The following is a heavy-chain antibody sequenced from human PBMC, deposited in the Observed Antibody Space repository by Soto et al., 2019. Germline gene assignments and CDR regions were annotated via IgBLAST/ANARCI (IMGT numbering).Heavy chain of an antibody. V-gene: IGHV4-30-4*01. CDR1: GDSISTVDYL. Sequence: SETLSLTCSVSGDSISTVDYLWAWIREPPGQALEYIGYIYKSTTTYYNPSFASRVAISLHPSKSQFSLNVTPVTAADTAVYFCARGRFCLTCRCVPNLFDSWSQGSLVTGSS. J-gene: IGHJ5*01. CDR2: IYKSTTT. CDR3: ARGRFCLTCRCVPNLFDS. D-gene: IGHD3-3*01.